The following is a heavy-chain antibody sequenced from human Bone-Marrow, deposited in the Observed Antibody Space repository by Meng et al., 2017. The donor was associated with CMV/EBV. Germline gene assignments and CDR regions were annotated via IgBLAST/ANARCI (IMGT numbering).Heavy chain of an antibody. V-gene: IGHV3-7*01. J-gene: IGHJ6*02. CDR2: IKQDGSEK. Sequence: GGSLRLSCEASGLRSSSNGLSWVRQAPGKGLEWVDNIKQDGSEKYYVDSVKGRFTISRDNAKNSLYLQMNSLRGEDTAVYYCARDQGYCRSTRCPGHYGMEVWGQGTTVTVSS. CDR3: ARDQGYCRSTRCPGHYGMEV. D-gene: IGHD2-2*01. CDR1: GLRSSSNG.